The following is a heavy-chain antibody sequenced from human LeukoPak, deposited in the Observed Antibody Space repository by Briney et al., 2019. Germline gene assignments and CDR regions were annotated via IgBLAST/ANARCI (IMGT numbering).Heavy chain of an antibody. CDR1: GGTFSSYA. Sequence: SVKVSCKASGGTFSSYAISWVRQAPGQGLEWMGGIIPIFGTANYAQKFQGRVTITTDESTSTAYMELSSLRSEDMAVYYCARGRAGYYTFDYWGQGTLVTVSS. V-gene: IGHV1-69*05. CDR2: IIPIFGTA. D-gene: IGHD3/OR15-3a*01. J-gene: IGHJ4*02. CDR3: ARGRAGYYTFDY.